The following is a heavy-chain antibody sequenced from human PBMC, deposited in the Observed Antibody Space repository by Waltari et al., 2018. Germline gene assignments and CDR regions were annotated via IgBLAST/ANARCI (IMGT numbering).Heavy chain of an antibody. CDR1: ASPSGSIA. CDR3: ARDIGGSGYEGY. CDR2: ISSSSSYI. D-gene: IGHD5-12*01. J-gene: IGHJ4*02. Sequence: LVELGGGWAKLGGPWGPPWQALASPSGSIALNGAGQAPGKGLEWVSSISSSSSYIYYADSVKGRFTISRDNAKNSLYLQMNSLRAEDTAVYYCARDIGGSGYEGYWGQGTLVTVSS. V-gene: IGHV3-21*01.